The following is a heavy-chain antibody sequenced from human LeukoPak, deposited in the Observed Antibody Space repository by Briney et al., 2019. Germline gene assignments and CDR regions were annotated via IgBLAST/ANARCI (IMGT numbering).Heavy chain of an antibody. D-gene: IGHD3-10*01. J-gene: IGHJ3*02. CDR2: IYTTGST. CDR1: GGSISCYF. CDR3: ARRFQLDREFAFDI. V-gene: IGHV4-4*09. Sequence: SETLSLTCTVSGGSISCYFWSWIRQLPGKGMEWIGYIYTTGSTNYNPSLTSRVTISVDTSKNQFSLKLSSVTAADTAVYYCARRFQLDREFAFDIWGQGTMVSVSS.